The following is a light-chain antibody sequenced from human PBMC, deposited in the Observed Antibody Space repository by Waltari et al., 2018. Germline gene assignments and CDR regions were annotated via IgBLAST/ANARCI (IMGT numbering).Light chain of an antibody. CDR2: AAS. Sequence: DIQMTQSPSSLSASVVDRVTITCRASQSISSYLNWYQQKPGKAPKLLIYAASSLQSGVPSRFSGSGSGTDFTLTISSLQPEDFATYYCQQSYSTPRYTFGQGTKLEIK. J-gene: IGKJ2*01. CDR3: QQSYSTPRYT. CDR1: QSISSY. V-gene: IGKV1-39*01.